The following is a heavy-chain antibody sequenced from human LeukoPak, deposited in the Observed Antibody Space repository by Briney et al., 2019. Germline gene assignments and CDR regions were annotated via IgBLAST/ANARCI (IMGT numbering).Heavy chain of an antibody. CDR1: GGSISSYY. CDR2: IYYSGST. CDR3: ARVHPIAARSSGYYYYYMDV. D-gene: IGHD6-6*01. V-gene: IGHV4-59*01. J-gene: IGHJ6*03. Sequence: PSETLSLTCTVSGGSISSYYWSWIRQPPGKGLEWIGYIYYSGSTNYNPSLKSRVTISVDTSKNQLSLKLSSVTAADTAVYYCARVHPIAARSSGYYYYYMDVWGKGTTVTVSS.